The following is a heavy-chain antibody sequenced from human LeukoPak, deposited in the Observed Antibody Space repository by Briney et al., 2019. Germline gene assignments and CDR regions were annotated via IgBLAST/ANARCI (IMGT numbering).Heavy chain of an antibody. D-gene: IGHD6-13*01. CDR1: GASISSSSFY. CDR2: IYYSGST. Sequence: PSETLSLTCSVSGASISSSSFYWGWVRQPPGKGLEWIGTIYYSGSTYYNPSLKNPVTISVDTSKNVFSLKLSSVTAAHTAVYYCTRQRIAATSSNPIFESWGQGTLVSVSS. CDR3: TRQRIAATSSNPIFES. J-gene: IGHJ4*02. V-gene: IGHV4-39*01.